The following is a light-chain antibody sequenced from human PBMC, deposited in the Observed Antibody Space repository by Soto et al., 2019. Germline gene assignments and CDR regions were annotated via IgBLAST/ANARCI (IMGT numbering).Light chain of an antibody. CDR1: LSDVGGYNY. V-gene: IGLV2-11*01. CDR2: DVS. J-gene: IGLJ2*01. CDR3: CPYVGSYTSVV. Sequence: QSALTQPRSVSGSPGQSVTISCTGTLSDVGGYNYVSWYQQHTGKAPKLMIYDVSKRPSGVPDRFAGSKSGNTASLTISVLQAEDEDDYYCCPYVGSYTSVVFGGGTKLNVL.